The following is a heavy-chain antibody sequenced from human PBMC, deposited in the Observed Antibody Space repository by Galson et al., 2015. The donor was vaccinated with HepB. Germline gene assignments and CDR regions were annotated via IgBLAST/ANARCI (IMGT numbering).Heavy chain of an antibody. J-gene: IGHJ5*02. V-gene: IGHV3-30-3*01. CDR1: GFTFSSYA. CDR2: ISYDGSNK. D-gene: IGHD3-9*01. CDR3: ARPGVENYDILTGYYTP. Sequence: SLRLSCAASGFTFSSYAMHWVRQAPGKGLEWVAVISYDGSNKYYADSVKGRFTISRDNSKNTLYLQMNSLRAEDTAVYYCARPGVENYDILTGYYTPWGQGTLVTVSS.